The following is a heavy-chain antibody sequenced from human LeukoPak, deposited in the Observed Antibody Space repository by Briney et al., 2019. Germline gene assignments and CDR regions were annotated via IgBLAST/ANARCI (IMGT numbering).Heavy chain of an antibody. CDR3: AKDRLGGNVGD. V-gene: IGHV3-23*01. CDR2: ISGSGGST. Sequence: GGSLRLSCAASGFTFSSYSMSWVRHAPGKGLEWVSAISGSGGSTYYADSVKGRFTISRDNSKNTLYLQMNSLRAEDTAVYYCAKDRLGGNVGDWGQGTLVTVSS. D-gene: IGHD4-23*01. J-gene: IGHJ4*02. CDR1: GFTFSSYS.